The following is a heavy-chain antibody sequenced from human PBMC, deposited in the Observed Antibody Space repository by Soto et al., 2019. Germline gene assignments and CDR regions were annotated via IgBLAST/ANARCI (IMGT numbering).Heavy chain of an antibody. V-gene: IGHV3-30*18. CDR3: AKGVGILWWLGY. Sequence: PGGSLRLSCAASGFTFSSYGMHWVRQAPGKGLEWVAVISYDGGNNYYADSVKGRCTISRDNSKNTLYLQMNSLRAEDTAVYYCAKGVGILWWLGYWGQGTLVTVSS. CDR2: ISYDGGNN. CDR1: GFTFSSYG. D-gene: IGHD2-21*01. J-gene: IGHJ4*02.